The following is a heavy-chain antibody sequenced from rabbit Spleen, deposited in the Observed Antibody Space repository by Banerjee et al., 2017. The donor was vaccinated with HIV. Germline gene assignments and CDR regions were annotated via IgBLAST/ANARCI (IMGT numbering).Heavy chain of an antibody. Sequence: QQHLEESGGGLVKPEGTLTLTCTASGIDFSSRYWIFWVRQAPGKGLEWIACVYFGSSGSTWYAIWVNGRFTISRSTSLNTVDLQMTSLTAADTATYFCTRYYRTDDFYVLWGPGTLVTVS. V-gene: IGHV1S43*01. CDR1: GIDFSSRYW. J-gene: IGHJ4*01. CDR3: TRYYRTDDFYVL. D-gene: IGHD7-1*01. CDR2: VYFGSSGST.